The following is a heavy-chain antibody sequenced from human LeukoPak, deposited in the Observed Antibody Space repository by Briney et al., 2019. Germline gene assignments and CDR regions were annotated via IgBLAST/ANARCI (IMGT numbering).Heavy chain of an antibody. CDR3: ARGTIRVPDY. CDR1: GYSFTGYY. D-gene: IGHD1-14*01. CDR2: INPSGGST. V-gene: IGHV1-46*01. J-gene: IGHJ4*02. Sequence: ASVKVSCKSSGYSFTGYYLHWVRQAPGQGLEWMGIINPSGGSTSYAQKFQGRVTMTRDTSTSTVYMELSSLRSEDTAVYYCARGTIRVPDYWGQGTLVTVSS.